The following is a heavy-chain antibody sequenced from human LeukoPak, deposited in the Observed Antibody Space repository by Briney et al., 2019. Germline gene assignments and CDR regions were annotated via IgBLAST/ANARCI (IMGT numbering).Heavy chain of an antibody. CDR1: GFTFSSYW. CDR3: AREEDYYGSGSYYHNWFDP. D-gene: IGHD3-10*01. CDR2: INSDGSST. J-gene: IGHJ5*02. V-gene: IGHV3-74*01. Sequence: GGSLRLSCAASGFTFSSYWMHWVRQAPGKGLVWVSRINSDGSSTSYADSVKGRFTISRDNAKNTVYLQMNSLRAEDTAVYYCAREEDYYGSGSYYHNWFDPWGQGTLVTVSS.